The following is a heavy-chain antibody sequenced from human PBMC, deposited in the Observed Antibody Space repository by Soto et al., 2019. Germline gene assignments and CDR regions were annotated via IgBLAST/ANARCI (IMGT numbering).Heavy chain of an antibody. D-gene: IGHD1-26*01. CDR3: GRGRSGQIVVFS. CDR1: GYSFTGHY. Sequence: ASVKVSCKASGYSFTGHYIHWVRQAPEQGPEWMGEIGPESGATRYAQKFQGRVTMTMDTSITTVYMELNNLRPDDTAIYYCGRGRSGQIVVFSWGQGTPVTVSP. CDR2: IGPESGAT. V-gene: IGHV1-2*02. J-gene: IGHJ5*02.